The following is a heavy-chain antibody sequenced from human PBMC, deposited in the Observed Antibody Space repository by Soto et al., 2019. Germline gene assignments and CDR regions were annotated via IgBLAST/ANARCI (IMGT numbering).Heavy chain of an antibody. D-gene: IGHD3-22*01. J-gene: IGHJ5*02. V-gene: IGHV3-66*01. Sequence: GGSLRLSCAASGFTVSSNYMSWVRQAPGKGLEWVSVIYSGGSTYYADSVKGRFTISRDNSKNTLYLQMNSLRAEDTAVYYCARDTANYDSSGGIDPWGQGTLVTVSS. CDR3: ARDTANYDSSGGIDP. CDR2: IYSGGST. CDR1: GFTVSSNY.